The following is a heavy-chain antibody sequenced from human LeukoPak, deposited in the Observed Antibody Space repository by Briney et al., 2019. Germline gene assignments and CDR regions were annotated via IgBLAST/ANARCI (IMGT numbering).Heavy chain of an antibody. J-gene: IGHJ5*02. D-gene: IGHD3-10*01. Sequence: NPGGSLRLSCAASGFTFSDYYMSWIRQAPGKGLEWVSYISSSGSTIYYADSVKGRLTISRDNAKNSLYLQMNSLRAEDTAVYYCARSYYGSGSYNWFDPWGQRTLVTVSS. CDR1: GFTFSDYY. CDR3: ARSYYGSGSYNWFDP. CDR2: ISSSGSTI. V-gene: IGHV3-11*04.